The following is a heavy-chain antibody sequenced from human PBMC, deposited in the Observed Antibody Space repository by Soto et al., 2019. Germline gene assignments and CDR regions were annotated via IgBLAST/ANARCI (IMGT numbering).Heavy chain of an antibody. CDR2: ISGSGGST. Sequence: GGSLRLSCAASGFTFSSYAMSWVRQAPGKGLEWVSAISGSGGSTYYADSVKGRVTISRDNSKNTLYLQMNSLRAEDTAVYYCAKDRGYCSSTSCYFVYWGQGTLVTVSS. V-gene: IGHV3-23*01. D-gene: IGHD2-2*01. CDR1: GFTFSSYA. J-gene: IGHJ4*02. CDR3: AKDRGYCSSTSCYFVY.